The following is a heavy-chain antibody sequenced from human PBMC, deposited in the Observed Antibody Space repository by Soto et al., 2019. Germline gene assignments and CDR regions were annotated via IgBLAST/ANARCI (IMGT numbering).Heavy chain of an antibody. V-gene: IGHV1-18*01. CDR2: ISAYNGNT. CDR3: ARDLDVGVAARIDY. Sequence: ASVKVSCKASGYTFTSYGISWVGQAPGQGLEWMGWISAYNGNTNNAQKLQGRVTMNNDTSTRTSYMEMRSLGYDDTAVYYCARDLDVGVAARIDYWGQGTLVTVSS. D-gene: IGHD6-6*01. CDR1: GYTFTSYG. J-gene: IGHJ4*02.